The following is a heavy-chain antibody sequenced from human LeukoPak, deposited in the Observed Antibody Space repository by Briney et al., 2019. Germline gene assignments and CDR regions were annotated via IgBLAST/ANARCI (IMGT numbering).Heavy chain of an antibody. V-gene: IGHV4-59*01. CDR1: GGSISSYY. CDR3: AGDYIYCGGDCRIFDY. CDR2: IYYSGST. D-gene: IGHD2-21*01. Sequence: SETLSLTCTVSGGSISSYYWSWIRQPPGKGLEWIGYIYYSGSTNYNPSPKSRITISVDTSKNQFSLKLRSVTAADTAVYYCAGDYIYCGGDCRIFDYWGQGTLVTVSS. J-gene: IGHJ4*02.